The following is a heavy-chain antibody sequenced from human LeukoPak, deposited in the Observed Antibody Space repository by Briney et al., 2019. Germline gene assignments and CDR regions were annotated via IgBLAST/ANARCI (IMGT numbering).Heavy chain of an antibody. V-gene: IGHV1-8*01. D-gene: IGHD5-12*01. CDR3: ARGGRRGYSGYDFPHNWFDP. CDR2: MNPNSGNT. J-gene: IGHJ5*02. CDR1: GYTFTSYD. Sequence: ASVKVSCKASGYTFTSYDINWVRQATGQGLEWMGWMNPNSGNTGCAQKFQGRVTMTRNTSISTAYMELSSLRSEDTAVYYCARGGRRGYSGYDFPHNWFDPWGQGTLVTVSS.